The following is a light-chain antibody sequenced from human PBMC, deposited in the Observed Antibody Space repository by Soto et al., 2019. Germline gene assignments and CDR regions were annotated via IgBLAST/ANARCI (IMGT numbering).Light chain of an antibody. Sequence: QVTQSTSTLSASVGDRVTITCRASQSVSSWLAWYQQKSGKAPNLLIFAASTLQSGVPSRFSGSGSGTDFTLTIRSLQPEDFATYYCQQSYAAPLTFGGGTKLDIK. CDR2: AAS. CDR1: QSVSSW. V-gene: IGKV1-39*01. CDR3: QQSYAAPLT. J-gene: IGKJ4*01.